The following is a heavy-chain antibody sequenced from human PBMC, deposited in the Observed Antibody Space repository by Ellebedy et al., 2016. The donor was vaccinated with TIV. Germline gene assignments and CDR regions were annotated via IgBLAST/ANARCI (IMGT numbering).Heavy chain of an antibody. CDR3: ARDLRQWLPSQVGY. J-gene: IGHJ4*02. Sequence: AASVKVSCKASGYTFTSYGISWVRQATGQGLEWMGWISAYNGNTNYAQKFQGRVTMTRDTSISTAYMELSRLRSDDTAVYYCARDLRQWLPSQVGYWGQGTLVTVSS. CDR1: GYTFTSYG. CDR2: ISAYNGNT. V-gene: IGHV1-18*01. D-gene: IGHD6-19*01.